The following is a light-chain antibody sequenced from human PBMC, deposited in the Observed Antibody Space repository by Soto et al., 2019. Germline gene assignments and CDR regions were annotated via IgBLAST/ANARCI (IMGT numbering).Light chain of an antibody. CDR2: EVN. CDR1: SSDVGGYKY. V-gene: IGLV2-8*01. Sequence: QSALTQPPSASGSPGQSVTISWTGTSSDVGGYKYVSWYQQHPGKAPKLMIYEVNKRPSGVSDRFSGSKSGNTASLTVSGLQAEDEADYYCSSYAGSNNFVFGTGTKLTVL. J-gene: IGLJ1*01. CDR3: SSYAGSNNFV.